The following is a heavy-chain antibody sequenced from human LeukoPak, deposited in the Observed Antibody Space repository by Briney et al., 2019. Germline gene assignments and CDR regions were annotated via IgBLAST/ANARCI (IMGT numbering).Heavy chain of an antibody. D-gene: IGHD3-22*01. V-gene: IGHV4-4*07. CDR2: IYTSGST. J-gene: IGHJ3*02. CDR3: ATTLYYYDSSGYADAFDI. Sequence: PSETLSLTCTVSGGSISSYYWSWIRQPPGKGPEWIGRIYTSGSTNYNPSLKSRVTMSVDTSKNQFSLKLSSVTAADTSVYYCATTLYYYDSSGYADAFDIWGQGTMVTVSS. CDR1: GGSISSYY.